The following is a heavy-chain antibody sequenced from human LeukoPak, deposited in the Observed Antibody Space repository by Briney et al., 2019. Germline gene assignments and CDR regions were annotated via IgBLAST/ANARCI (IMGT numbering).Heavy chain of an antibody. V-gene: IGHV1-18*01. J-gene: IGHJ3*02. Sequence: GASVKVSCKASGYTFTSYGISWVRQAPGHGLEWMGWISAYNGNTNYAQKLQGRVTMTTDTSTSTAYMELRSLRSDDTAVYYCARYSSGWYDAFDIWGQGTMVAVSS. CDR2: ISAYNGNT. CDR3: ARYSSGWYDAFDI. D-gene: IGHD6-19*01. CDR1: GYTFTSYG.